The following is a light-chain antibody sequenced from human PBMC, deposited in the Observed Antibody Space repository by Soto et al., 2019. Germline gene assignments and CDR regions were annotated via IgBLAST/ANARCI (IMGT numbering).Light chain of an antibody. CDR1: NIGSKS. CDR2: YDS. J-gene: IGLJ2*01. CDR3: QVWDSSSDLVV. V-gene: IGLV3-21*04. Sequence: SYELTQPPSVSVAPGKTARITCGGNNIGSKSVHWYQQKPGQAPVLVIYYDSDRPSGIPERLSGSNSGNTATLTISRVEAGDEADYYCQVWDSSSDLVVFGGGTKLTV.